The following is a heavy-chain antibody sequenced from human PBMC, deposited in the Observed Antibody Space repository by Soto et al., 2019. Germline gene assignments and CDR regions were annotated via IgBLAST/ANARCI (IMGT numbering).Heavy chain of an antibody. CDR1: KFTFSTYP. Sequence: LRLSCVASKFTFSTYPMAWVRQAPGKGLEWVSGISPSGTYYADSVKGRFTISRDNSQNTLSLQMNSLRAEDTAVYYCAKEYYFGSTGAYDYWGQGTLVTVSS. J-gene: IGHJ4*02. D-gene: IGHD3-10*01. V-gene: IGHV3-23*01. CDR3: AKEYYFGSTGAYDY. CDR2: ISPSGT.